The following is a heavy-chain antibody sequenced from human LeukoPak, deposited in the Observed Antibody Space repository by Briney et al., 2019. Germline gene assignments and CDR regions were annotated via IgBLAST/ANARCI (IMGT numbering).Heavy chain of an antibody. J-gene: IGHJ3*02. CDR3: ARDQYYYDSSGYYYEHDAFDI. Sequence: PGGSLRLSCAASGFTFSSYSMNWVRQAPGKGLEWVSSISSSNYIYYADSVKGRFTISRDNAKNSLYLQMNSLRAEDTAVYYCARDQYYYDSSGYYYEHDAFDIWGQGTMVTVSS. CDR2: ISSSNYI. D-gene: IGHD3-22*01. V-gene: IGHV3-21*01. CDR1: GFTFSSYS.